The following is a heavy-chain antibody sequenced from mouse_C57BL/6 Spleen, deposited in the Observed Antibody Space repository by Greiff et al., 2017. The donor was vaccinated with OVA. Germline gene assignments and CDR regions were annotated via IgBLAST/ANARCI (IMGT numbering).Heavy chain of an antibody. CDR3: TRKGPYFDY. V-gene: IGHV1-15*01. CDR1: GYTFTDYE. CDR2: IDPETGGT. Sequence: QVQLQQSGAELVRPGASVTLSCKASGYTFTDYEMHWVKQTPVHGLEWIGAIDPETGGTAYNQKFKGKAILTADKSSSTAYMELRSLTPEDSAVYYCTRKGPYFDYWGQGTTLTVSS. J-gene: IGHJ2*01.